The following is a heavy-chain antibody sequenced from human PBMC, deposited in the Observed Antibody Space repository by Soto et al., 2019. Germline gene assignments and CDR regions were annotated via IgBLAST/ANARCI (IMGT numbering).Heavy chain of an antibody. CDR1: GDSISDYFY. D-gene: IGHD2-15*01. CDR3: AREVRGGFTGIFDQ. Sequence: QVQLQWSGPGQVKPSETLSLTYTVSGDSISDYFYWSWIRQPAGKGLEWIGRIYTDGTTKYNPSLKSRVTLSLDKSKNQFSLRLSSVTAADTAVYYFAREVRGGFTGIFDQWGRGSRVTVSS. V-gene: IGHV4-4*07. J-gene: IGHJ4*02. CDR2: IYTDGTT.